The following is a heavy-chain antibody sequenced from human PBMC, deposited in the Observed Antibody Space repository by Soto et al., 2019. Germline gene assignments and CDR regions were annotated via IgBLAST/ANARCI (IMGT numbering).Heavy chain of an antibody. J-gene: IGHJ5*02. D-gene: IGHD2-15*01. CDR1: GGSISSGGYA. CDR3: ARVGEYCSGGSCPNWFDP. Sequence: SETLSLTCAVSGGSISSGGYAWSWIRQPPXKGLEWIGYIYHSGSTYYNPSLKSRVTISVDRSKNQFSLKLSSVTAADTAVYYCARVGEYCSGGSCPNWFDPWGQGTLVIVSS. CDR2: IYHSGST. V-gene: IGHV4-30-2*01.